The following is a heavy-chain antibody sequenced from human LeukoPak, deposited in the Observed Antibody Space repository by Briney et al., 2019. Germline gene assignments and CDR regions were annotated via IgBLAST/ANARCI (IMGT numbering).Heavy chain of an antibody. CDR3: ARGFASSWYYFDY. V-gene: IGHV4-4*07. Sequence: SETLSLTCTVSGGSISNYYWSWIRQPAGKGLEWIGRIYTSGSTNYNPSLKSRVTMSVDTSKNQFSLKLSSVTAADTAVYYCARGFASSWYYFDYWGQGTLVTVSS. CDR1: GGSISNYY. CDR2: IYTSGST. D-gene: IGHD6-13*01. J-gene: IGHJ4*02.